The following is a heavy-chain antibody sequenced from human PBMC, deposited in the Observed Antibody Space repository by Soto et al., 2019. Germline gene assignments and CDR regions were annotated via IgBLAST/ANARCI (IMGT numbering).Heavy chain of an antibody. CDR1: GGSICGYY. Sequence: SETLSLTCTVCGGSICGYYWSWIRQPPGKGLEWIGFIYYSKNTNYNPSLKSRVTISVDTSKNQFSLNLGSVTAADTAVYYCARHRGTTSQYYYYMDVWGKGTTVTVSS. J-gene: IGHJ6*03. CDR2: IYYSKNT. CDR3: ARHRGTTSQYYYYMDV. D-gene: IGHD2-2*01. V-gene: IGHV4-59*08.